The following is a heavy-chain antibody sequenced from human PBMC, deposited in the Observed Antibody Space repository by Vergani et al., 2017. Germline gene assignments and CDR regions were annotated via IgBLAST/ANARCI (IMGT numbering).Heavy chain of an antibody. J-gene: IGHJ6*03. Sequence: QVQLVESGGGEVQPGRSLRLSCSAAGFPFSDYGVHWVRQAPGKGLEWVSVISYDGNKKNYADSVKGRFTISKDNSKNTLYLEMNALRAEETVVYYCARDFLTRVTTLDYYYMDVWGKGTTVTVSS. V-gene: IGHV3-30*03. D-gene: IGHD1-1*01. CDR2: ISYDGNKK. CDR3: ARDFLTRVTTLDYYYMDV. CDR1: GFPFSDYG.